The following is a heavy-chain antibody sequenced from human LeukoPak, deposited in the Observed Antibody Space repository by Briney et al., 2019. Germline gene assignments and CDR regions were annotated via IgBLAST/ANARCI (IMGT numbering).Heavy chain of an antibody. D-gene: IGHD3-10*01. J-gene: IGHJ4*02. CDR3: AAGAPKFLHLIY. V-gene: IGHV4-59*01. CDR2: VDSRGNS. Sequence: PSETLSLTCAVSNSSISTYYWTWIRQAPGNGLEWIGYVDSRGNSNYNPSLKSRVTISLDSSRKQFSLRVTPVTAADTAVYYCAAGAPKFLHLIYWGQGTLVTVSS. CDR1: NSSISTYY.